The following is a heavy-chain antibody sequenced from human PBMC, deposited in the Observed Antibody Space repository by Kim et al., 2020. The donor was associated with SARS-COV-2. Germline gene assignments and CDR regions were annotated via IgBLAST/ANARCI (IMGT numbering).Heavy chain of an antibody. D-gene: IGHD2-15*01. V-gene: IGHV4-34*01. Sequence: SETLSLTCAVYGGSFSGYYWSWIRQPPGKGLEWIGEINHSGSTNYNPSLKSRVTISVDTSKNQFSLKLSSVTAADTAVYYCARHRLPSGGRRFFDYWGQGTLVTVSS. CDR3: ARHRLPSGGRRFFDY. CDR1: GGSFSGYY. J-gene: IGHJ4*02. CDR2: INHSGST.